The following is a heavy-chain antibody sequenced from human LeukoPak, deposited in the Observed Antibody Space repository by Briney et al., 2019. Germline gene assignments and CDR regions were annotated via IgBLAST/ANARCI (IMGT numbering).Heavy chain of an antibody. J-gene: IGHJ4*02. D-gene: IGHD3-22*01. Sequence: GGSLRLSCAASGFTFSSYWMHWVRQAPGKGLVWVSRINSDGSSTSYADSVKGRFTISRDNAKNTLYLQTNSLRAEDTAVYYCARKFYYDSSGYLTFDYWGQGTLVTVSS. V-gene: IGHV3-74*01. CDR3: ARKFYYDSSGYLTFDY. CDR1: GFTFSSYW. CDR2: INSDGSST.